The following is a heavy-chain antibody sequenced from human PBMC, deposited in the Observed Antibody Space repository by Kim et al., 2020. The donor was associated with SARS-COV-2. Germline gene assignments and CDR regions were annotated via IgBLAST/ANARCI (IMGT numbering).Heavy chain of an antibody. CDR1: GGSISSYY. CDR2: IYYSGGS. CDR3: ARSTVTTMSHFDY. J-gene: IGHJ4*02. V-gene: IGHV4-59*13. D-gene: IGHD4-17*01. Sequence: SETLSLTCTVSGGSISSYYWNWIRQPPGKGLEWIGYIYYSGGSNYHPSLNSRVTLSLDTSKNQFSLRLSSVTAADTAMYYCARSTVTTMSHFDYWGQGTLVTVSS.